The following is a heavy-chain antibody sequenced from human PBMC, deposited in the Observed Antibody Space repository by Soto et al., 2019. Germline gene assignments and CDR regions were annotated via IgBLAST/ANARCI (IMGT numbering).Heavy chain of an antibody. Sequence: PGGSLRLSCAASGFTFSSYWMHWVRQAPGKGLLWVSRISSDGGSTTYADSVKGRFTISRDNAKNTLYLQMNSLRAEDTAVYYCARGYSGTYRSDYWGQGTLVTVSS. CDR1: GFTFSSYW. CDR3: ARGYSGTYRSDY. V-gene: IGHV3-74*01. CDR2: ISSDGGST. J-gene: IGHJ4*02. D-gene: IGHD1-26*01.